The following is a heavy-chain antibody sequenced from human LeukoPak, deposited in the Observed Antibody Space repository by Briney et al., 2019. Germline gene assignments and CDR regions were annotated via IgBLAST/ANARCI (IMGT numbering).Heavy chain of an antibody. D-gene: IGHD6-19*01. J-gene: IGHJ4*02. V-gene: IGHV1-2*06. CDR2: INPNSGGT. CDR3: ARDKGSSSGWYLARYYFDY. CDR1: GYTFTGYY. Sequence: GASVKVSCKASGYTFTGYYMHWVRQAPGQGLEWMGRINPNSGGTNYAQKFQGRVTMTRDTSISTAYMELSRLRSDDTAVYYCARDKGSSSGWYLARYYFDYWGQGTLVTVSS.